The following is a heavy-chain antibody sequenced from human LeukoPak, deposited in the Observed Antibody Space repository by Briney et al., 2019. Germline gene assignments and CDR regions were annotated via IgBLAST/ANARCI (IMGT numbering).Heavy chain of an antibody. CDR1: GGTFSSYA. CDR2: IIPIFGTA. CDR3: ASDTGYSDSTTLGY. J-gene: IGHJ4*02. Sequence: ASVKVSCKASGGTFSSYAISWVRQAPGQGLEWMGGIIPIFGTANYAQKFQGRVTITTDESTSTAYMELSSLRSEDTAVYYCASDTGYSDSTTLGYWGQGTLVTVSS. V-gene: IGHV1-69*05. D-gene: IGHD2/OR15-2a*01.